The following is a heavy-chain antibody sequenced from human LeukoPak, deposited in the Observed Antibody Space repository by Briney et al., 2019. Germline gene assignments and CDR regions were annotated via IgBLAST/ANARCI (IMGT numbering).Heavy chain of an antibody. J-gene: IGHJ4*02. D-gene: IGHD3-3*01. CDR3: ARAYDF. V-gene: IGHV3-30-3*01. CDR2: ISYDGSNK. CDR1: GFTFSSYA. Sequence: GGSLRLSCAASGFTFSSYAMHWVRQAPGKGLEWVAVISYDGSNKYYADSVKGRFTISRDNSKNMLYLQMNSLRAEDTAVYYCARAYDFWGQGTLVTVSS.